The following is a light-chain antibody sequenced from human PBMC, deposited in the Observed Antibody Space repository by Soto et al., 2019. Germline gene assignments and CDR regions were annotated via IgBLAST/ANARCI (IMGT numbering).Light chain of an antibody. CDR2: DAS. CDR1: QSVSLS. CDR3: QERTGWPPWT. Sequence: EIVLTQSPATVSLSPGERATLSCRASQSVSLSLAWYQQKPGQAPRLLIYDASKRASGFPARFSGSGSGTDFTLTISSLEPEDFAVYYCQERTGWPPWTFGQGTKVDIK. V-gene: IGKV3-11*01. J-gene: IGKJ1*01.